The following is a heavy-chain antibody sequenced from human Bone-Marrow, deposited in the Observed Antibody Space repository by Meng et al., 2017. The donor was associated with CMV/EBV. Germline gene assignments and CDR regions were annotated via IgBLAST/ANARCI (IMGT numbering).Heavy chain of an antibody. J-gene: IGHJ6*02. D-gene: IGHD4-11*01. CDR2: IYSGGDT. V-gene: IGHV3-53*01. Sequence: GGSLRLSCAASGFAVSNNYMSWVRQGPGKGLEWVSIIYSGGDTYYADSVKGRFTISRDKFKNTLYLQMNSLRPEDTAVYYCARDYSSTSHYCYYGMDVWGQGTTVT. CDR3: ARDYSSTSHYCYYGMDV. CDR1: GFAVSNNY.